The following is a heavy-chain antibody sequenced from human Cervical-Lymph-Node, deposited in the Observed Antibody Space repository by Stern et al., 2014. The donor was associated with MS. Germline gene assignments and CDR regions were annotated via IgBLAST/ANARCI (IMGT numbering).Heavy chain of an antibody. J-gene: IGHJ5*02. CDR2: TSRPVCTA. V-gene: IGHV1-69*06. CDR3: ATGAGDNWFDP. CDR1: GD. D-gene: IGHD3-10*01. Sequence: LVESGADVKKPGSSVRVSCKASGDISWLRQAPGQGLEYMGGTSRPVCTAHYTQRFQGRLTITADKSTNTTYMELSSLRSDDTAIYYCATGAGDNWFDPWGQGTLVSVSS.